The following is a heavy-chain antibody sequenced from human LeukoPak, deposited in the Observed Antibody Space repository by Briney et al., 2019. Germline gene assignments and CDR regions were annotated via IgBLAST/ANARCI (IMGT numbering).Heavy chain of an antibody. V-gene: IGHV3-73*01. D-gene: IGHD3-22*01. CDR2: IRSKDNDYAT. Sequence: PGGSLRLSCAASGFTFSGSAIHWVRQASGKGLEWVGRIRSKDNDYATTYAASVIGRFTISRDDSKNTAYLQMDSLKTEDTAVYYCISNHDSSGYHFDYWGQGILVTVPS. J-gene: IGHJ4*02. CDR3: ISNHDSSGYHFDY. CDR1: GFTFSGSA.